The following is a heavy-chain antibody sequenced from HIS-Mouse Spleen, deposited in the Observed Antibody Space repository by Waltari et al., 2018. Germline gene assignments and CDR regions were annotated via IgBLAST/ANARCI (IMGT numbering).Heavy chain of an antibody. J-gene: IGHJ2*01. CDR3: AREIPYSSSWYDWYFDL. D-gene: IGHD6-13*01. CDR2: IYYSGST. CDR1: VGSTSSSSYY. Sequence: QLQLQESGPGLVKPSETLSLTCTGSVGSTSSSSYYSGRIRQPPGKGLAWIGSIYYSGSTYYNPSLKSRVTISVDTSKNQFSLKLSSVTAADTAVYYCAREIPYSSSWYDWYFDLWGRGTLVTVSS. V-gene: IGHV4-39*07.